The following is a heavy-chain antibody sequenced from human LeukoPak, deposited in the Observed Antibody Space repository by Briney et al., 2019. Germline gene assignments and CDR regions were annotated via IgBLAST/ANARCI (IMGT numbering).Heavy chain of an antibody. CDR3: ARAPGSLVSVAGRPSYFNF. D-gene: IGHD6-6*01. CDR1: GFTSSDYA. Sequence: GGSLRLSCAASGFTSSDYAMAWVRQAPGKGLEWVSIISTSGSGGATYYADSMKGRFTISRDSPKNTLYLQMNSLRAEDTAVYYCARAPGSLVSVAGRPSYFNFWGQGTLVTVSS. J-gene: IGHJ4*02. V-gene: IGHV3-23*01. CDR2: ISTSGSGGAT.